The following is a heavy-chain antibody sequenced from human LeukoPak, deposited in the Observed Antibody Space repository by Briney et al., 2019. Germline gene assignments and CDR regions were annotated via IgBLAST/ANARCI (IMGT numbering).Heavy chain of an antibody. V-gene: IGHV3-74*01. J-gene: IGHJ4*02. CDR3: ARVGDSGSYEYYFDY. D-gene: IGHD1-26*01. CDR1: GFTFSTYW. Sequence: GGSLRLSCAASGFTFSTYWMHWVRQAPGKGLVWVSRINSDGSSTNYADSVKGRFTISRDNAKNTLYLQMNSLRAEDTAVYYCARVGDSGSYEYYFDYWGQGTLVTVSS. CDR2: INSDGSST.